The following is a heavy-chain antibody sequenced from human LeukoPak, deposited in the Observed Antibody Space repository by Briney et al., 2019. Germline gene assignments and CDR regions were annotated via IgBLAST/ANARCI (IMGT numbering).Heavy chain of an antibody. CDR1: GYTFTSYD. CDR2: MSPNSGDT. D-gene: IGHD3-16*01. J-gene: IGHJ4*01. CDR3: VRTPPNWGADY. Sequence: ASVKVSCKASGYTFTSYDINWVRQATAQGLEWMGWMSPNSGDTGYAQEFQGRLTMTRDTSISTAYMELSSLRSEDTAVYYCVRTPPNWGADYWGQGTLVTVCS. V-gene: IGHV1-8*01.